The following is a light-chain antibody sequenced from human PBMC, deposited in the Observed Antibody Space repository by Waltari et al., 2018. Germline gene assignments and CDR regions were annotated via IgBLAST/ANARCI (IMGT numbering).Light chain of an antibody. CDR1: QRISNW. Sequence: DIQMPQSPSTLSASVGDRVTITCRASQRISNWLAWYQQKPGKAPKFLIYKTSNLESGVPSRFSGSGSGTEFTLTISSLQPDDFATYYCQQYNVYSLTFGGGTKVEIK. CDR2: KTS. V-gene: IGKV1-5*03. J-gene: IGKJ4*01. CDR3: QQYNVYSLT.